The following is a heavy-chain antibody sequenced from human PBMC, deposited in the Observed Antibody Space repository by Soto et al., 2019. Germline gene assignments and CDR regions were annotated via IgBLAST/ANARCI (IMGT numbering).Heavy chain of an antibody. J-gene: IGHJ5*02. V-gene: IGHV4-30-4*01. CDR1: GGSISSGDYY. Sequence: SETLSLTCTVSGGSISSGDYYWSWIRQPPGKGLEWIGYIYYSGSTYYNPSLKSRVTISVDTSKNQFSLKLSSVTAADTAVYYCARDRSSGWYNNNWFDPWGQGTLVTVSS. CDR2: IYYSGST. CDR3: ARDRSSGWYNNNWFDP. D-gene: IGHD6-19*01.